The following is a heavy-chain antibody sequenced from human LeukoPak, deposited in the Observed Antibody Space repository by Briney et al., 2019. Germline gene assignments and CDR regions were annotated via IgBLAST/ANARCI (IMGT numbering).Heavy chain of an antibody. CDR3: AKERYDILTGYYSDS. J-gene: IGHJ4*02. CDR2: IYTSGNT. Sequence: SETLSLTRTVSGDSISSNYWSWIRQPAGKGLEWVGRIYTSGNTNYNPSLKSRVTISVDKSKNQFSLKLSSVTAADTAVYYCAKERYDILTGYYSDSWGQGTLVTVSS. D-gene: IGHD3-9*01. V-gene: IGHV4-4*07. CDR1: GDSISSNY.